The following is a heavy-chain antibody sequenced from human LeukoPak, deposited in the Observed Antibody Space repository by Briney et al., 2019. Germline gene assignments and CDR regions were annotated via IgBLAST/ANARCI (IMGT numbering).Heavy chain of an antibody. D-gene: IGHD1-14*01. CDR2: INHSGST. Sequence: SETLSLTCAVYGGSFSGYYWSWIRQPPGKGLEWIGEINHSGSTNYNPSLKSRVTISVDTSKNQFSLKLSSVTAADTAVYYCARNLAGSEYWGQGTLVTVSS. V-gene: IGHV4-34*01. CDR3: ARNLAGSEY. CDR1: GGSFSGYY. J-gene: IGHJ4*02.